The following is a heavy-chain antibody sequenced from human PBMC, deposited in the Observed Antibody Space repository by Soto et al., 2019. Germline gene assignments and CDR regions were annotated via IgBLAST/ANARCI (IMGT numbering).Heavy chain of an antibody. CDR2: IYYSGIT. Sequence: SETLSLICTVSGGSISNYYWSWIRQPPGKGLEWIGYIYYSGITDYNPSLKSRVTISVDTSNNQFSLKLSSVTAADTAVYYCARVYDFWSGYYWFDPWGQGTLVTVSS. V-gene: IGHV4-59*01. D-gene: IGHD3-3*01. J-gene: IGHJ5*02. CDR3: ARVYDFWSGYYWFDP. CDR1: GGSISNYY.